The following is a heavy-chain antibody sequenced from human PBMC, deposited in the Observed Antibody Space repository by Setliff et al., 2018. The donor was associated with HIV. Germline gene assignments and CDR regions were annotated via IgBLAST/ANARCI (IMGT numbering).Heavy chain of an antibody. CDR1: GGSFSGNY. CDR2: INHSANT. D-gene: IGHD4-17*01. CDR3: AKGAGFYGDYTFDY. V-gene: IGHV4-34*01. Sequence: SETLSLTCAVYGGSFSGNYWNWIRQPPGKGLEWIGEINHSANTNYSPSLKSRVTISVDKSKNQFSLKVTSVTSADTAVYYCAKGAGFYGDYTFDYWGQGNLVTVSS. J-gene: IGHJ4*02.